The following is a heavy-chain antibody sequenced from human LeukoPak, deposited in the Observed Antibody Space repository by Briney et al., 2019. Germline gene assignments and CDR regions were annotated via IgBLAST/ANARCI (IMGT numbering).Heavy chain of an antibody. Sequence: GGSLRLSCAASGFTFSSYGMHWVRQAPGKGLEWVAFIRYDGSNKYYADSVKGRFTISRDNSKNTLYLQMNSLRAEDTAVYYCAKAGPEMVRGVRGWFDPWGQGTLVTVSS. CDR3: AKAGPEMVRGVRGWFDP. CDR2: IRYDGSNK. CDR1: GFTFSSYG. D-gene: IGHD3-10*01. V-gene: IGHV3-30*02. J-gene: IGHJ5*02.